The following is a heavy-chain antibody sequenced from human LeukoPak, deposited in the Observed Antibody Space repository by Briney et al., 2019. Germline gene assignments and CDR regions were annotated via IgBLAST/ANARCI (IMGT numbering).Heavy chain of an antibody. Sequence: GESLEISCKGSGYRSTSYWIGWVRQIPGKGLEWMGIIYLDDSDTRYSPSFQGQVTISADKSSSTAYLQWSSLKASDTAMYYCARHPDYGGKPDYWGQGTLVTVSS. D-gene: IGHD4-23*01. CDR1: GYRSTSYW. CDR2: IYLDDSDT. CDR3: ARHPDYGGKPDY. V-gene: IGHV5-51*01. J-gene: IGHJ4*02.